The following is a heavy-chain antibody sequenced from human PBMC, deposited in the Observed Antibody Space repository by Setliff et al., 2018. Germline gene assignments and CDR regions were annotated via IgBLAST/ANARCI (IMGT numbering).Heavy chain of an antibody. Sequence: KPSETLSLTCTVSGGGSINNYYWSWVRQSPGKGLEWIGFVHFGGDTNYNPSLKSRVTMSVDTSKDQFSLNLRSVTAADTAVYYCARQPSSGSYYNPRPYYFDFWGQGTLVTVSS. D-gene: IGHD3-10*01. CDR2: VHFGGDT. J-gene: IGHJ4*02. CDR1: GGGSINNYY. V-gene: IGHV4-59*01. CDR3: ARQPSSGSYYNPRPYYFDF.